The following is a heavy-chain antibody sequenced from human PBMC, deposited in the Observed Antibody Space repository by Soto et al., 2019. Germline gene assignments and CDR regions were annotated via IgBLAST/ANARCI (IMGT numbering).Heavy chain of an antibody. V-gene: IGHV1-8*01. CDR1: GYTFTSYD. D-gene: IGHD2-2*01. J-gene: IGHJ6*03. Sequence: QVQLVQSGAEVKKPGASVKVSCKASGYTFTSYDINWVRQATGQGLEWMGWMNPNSGNTGYAQKFQGRVTMTRNTSISTAYMELSSLRSEDTAVYYCARARGQYQLLFRSSYYYYMDVWGKGTTVTVSS. CDR3: ARARGQYQLLFRSSYYYYMDV. CDR2: MNPNSGNT.